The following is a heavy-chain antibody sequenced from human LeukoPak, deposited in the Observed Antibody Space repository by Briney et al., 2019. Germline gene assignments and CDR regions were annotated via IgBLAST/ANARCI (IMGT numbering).Heavy chain of an antibody. D-gene: IGHD4-17*01. V-gene: IGHV4-34*01. J-gene: IGHJ3*02. CDR1: GGSFSGYY. CDR3: ARGKRRMTTVTTTHAFDI. Sequence: SETLSLTCAVYGGSFSGYYWSWIHQPPGKGLEWIGEINHSGSTNYNPSLKSRVTISVDTSKNQFSLKLSSVTAADTAVYYCARGKRRMTTVTTTHAFDIWGRGTMVTVSS. CDR2: INHSGST.